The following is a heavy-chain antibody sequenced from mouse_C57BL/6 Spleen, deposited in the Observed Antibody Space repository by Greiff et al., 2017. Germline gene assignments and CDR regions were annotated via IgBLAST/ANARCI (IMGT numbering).Heavy chain of an antibody. V-gene: IGHV1-15*01. J-gene: IGHJ2*01. Sequence: VQLQESGAELVRPGASVTLSCKASGYTFTDYEMHWVKQTPVHGLEWIGAIDPETGGTAYNQKFKGKAILTADKSSSTAYMELRSLTSEDSAVYYCTRKLFDYWAKAPLSQSPQ. CDR3: TRKLFDY. CDR2: IDPETGGT. CDR1: GYTFTDYE.